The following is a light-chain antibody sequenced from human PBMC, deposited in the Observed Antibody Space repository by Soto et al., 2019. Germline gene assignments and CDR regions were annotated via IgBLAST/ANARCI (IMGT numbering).Light chain of an antibody. CDR2: AAS. J-gene: IGKJ1*01. Sequence: DIQVTQSPSSLSASIEDRVIITCRASQSISNHLAWYQQKPGKAPKLLIFAASTLQSGVPSRFSGSRSGPDFTLTISSLQPEDFATYYCQQSYSSPPTFGQGTKVDIK. V-gene: IGKV1-39*01. CDR1: QSISNH. CDR3: QQSYSSPPT.